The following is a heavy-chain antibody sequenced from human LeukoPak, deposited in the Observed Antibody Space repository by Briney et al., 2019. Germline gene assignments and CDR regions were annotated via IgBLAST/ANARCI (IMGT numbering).Heavy chain of an antibody. J-gene: IGHJ4*02. D-gene: IGHD3-10*01. CDR2: INHSGST. Sequence: SETLSLTCAVYGGSFSGYYWSWIRQPPGKGLEWIGEINHSGSTNYNPSLKSRVTISVDTSKNQFSLKLSSVTAADTAVYYCARDSGEQFEAYFDYWGQGTLVTVSS. CDR1: GGSFSGYY. CDR3: ARDSGEQFEAYFDY. V-gene: IGHV4-34*01.